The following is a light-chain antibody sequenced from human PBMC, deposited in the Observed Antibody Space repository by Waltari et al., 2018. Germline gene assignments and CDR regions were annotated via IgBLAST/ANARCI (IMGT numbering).Light chain of an antibody. CDR1: SSDVGSSNL. Sequence: QSALTQPASVSGSPGQSITIPCPGTSSDVGSSNLVPWYQQHPGKPPKLMIYEVSKRPSGVSNRFSGSKSGNTASLTISGLQAEDEADYYCCSYAGSSTFVFGGGTKLTVL. CDR3: CSYAGSSTFV. V-gene: IGLV2-23*02. J-gene: IGLJ2*01. CDR2: EVS.